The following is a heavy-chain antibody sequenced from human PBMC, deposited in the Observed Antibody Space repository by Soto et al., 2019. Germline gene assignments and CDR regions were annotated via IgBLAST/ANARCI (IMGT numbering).Heavy chain of an antibody. D-gene: IGHD6-19*01. V-gene: IGHV3-53*01. CDR1: GFTVSSNY. CDR3: ARSAVAGGFGY. CDR2: IYSGGST. Sequence: GSLRLSCAASGFTVSSNYMSWVRQAPGKGLEWVSVIYSGGSTYYADSVKGRFTISRDNSKNTLYLQMNSLRAEDTAVDYCARSAVAGGFGYWGQGTLVTVSS. J-gene: IGHJ4*02.